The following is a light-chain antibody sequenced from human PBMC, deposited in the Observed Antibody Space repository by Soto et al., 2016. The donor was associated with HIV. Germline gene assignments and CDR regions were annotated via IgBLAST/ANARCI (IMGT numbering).Light chain of an antibody. J-gene: IGKJ1*01. CDR2: AAS. CDR3: QQSYSTWT. CDR1: QGISNS. V-gene: IGKV1-NL1*01. Sequence: DIQMTQSPSTLSASVGDRVTITCRASQGISNSLAWYQQKPGKAPKLLLYAASRLESGVPSRFSGSGSGTDYTLTISSLQPEDFATYYCQQSYSTWTFGHGTKVEIK.